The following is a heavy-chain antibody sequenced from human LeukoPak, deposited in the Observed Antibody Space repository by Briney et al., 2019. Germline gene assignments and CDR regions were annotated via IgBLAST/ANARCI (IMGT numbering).Heavy chain of an antibody. CDR1: GGSFNSYA. V-gene: IGHV1-69*06. Sequence: ASVKVSCKASGGSFNSYAISWVRQAPGQGLEWMGGITPIFGTANYAQKFQGRVTITADKSTNTAYMELSSLRSEDTAVYYCARSQPLAYFDLWGRGTLVTVSS. CDR2: ITPIFGTA. CDR3: ARSQPLAYFDL. J-gene: IGHJ2*01.